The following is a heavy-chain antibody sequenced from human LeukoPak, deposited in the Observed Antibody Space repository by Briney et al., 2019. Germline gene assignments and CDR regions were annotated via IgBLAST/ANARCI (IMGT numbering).Heavy chain of an antibody. D-gene: IGHD3-3*01. Sequence: SETLFLTCSVSDDSISSQYWSWSRQPPGRGLEWFGYFYHRGSTKYNPSLKSRVTMSLDTSKNQFSLNLSSVTAADTAVYYCARVGGTIFGVVNRGAFDYWGQGTLVTVSS. CDR1: DDSISSQY. CDR3: ARVGGTIFGVVNRGAFDY. CDR2: FYHRGST. V-gene: IGHV4-59*11. J-gene: IGHJ4*02.